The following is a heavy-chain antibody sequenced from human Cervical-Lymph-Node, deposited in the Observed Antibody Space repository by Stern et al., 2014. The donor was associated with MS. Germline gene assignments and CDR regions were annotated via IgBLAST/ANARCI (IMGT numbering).Heavy chain of an antibody. Sequence: VQLVQSGAELKRPGASVKVSCKASGFALTSAGISWVRQAPGQGLEWMGWINSYNCITIYAHIFQDRVNFPTDTSTSTAYMELWSLRSDDTAVYYCARHSIKGYNCFDTWGQGTLVTVSS. J-gene: IGHJ5*02. CDR3: ARHSIKGYNCFDT. V-gene: IGHV1-18*01. D-gene: IGHD1-14*01. CDR1: GFALTSAG. CDR2: INSYNCIT.